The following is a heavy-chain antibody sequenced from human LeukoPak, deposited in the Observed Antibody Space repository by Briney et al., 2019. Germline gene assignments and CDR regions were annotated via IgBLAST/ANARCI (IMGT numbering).Heavy chain of an antibody. V-gene: IGHV3-7*01. Sequence: GGSLRLSCAASGFTFSSYWMSWVRQAPGKGLEWAANIKQDGSEKYYVDSVKGRFTICRDNAKNSLYLQMNSLRAEDTAVYYCLYDSSGFDYWGQGTLVTVSS. CDR3: LYDSSGFDY. CDR1: GFTFSSYW. CDR2: IKQDGSEK. J-gene: IGHJ4*02. D-gene: IGHD3-22*01.